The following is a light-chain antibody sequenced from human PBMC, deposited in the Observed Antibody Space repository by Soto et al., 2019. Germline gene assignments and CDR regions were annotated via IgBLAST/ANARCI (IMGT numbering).Light chain of an antibody. CDR1: SSDVGAYKY. CDR2: EVT. J-gene: IGLJ3*02. CDR3: TSLVGTDFWV. V-gene: IGLV2-8*01. Sequence: QSVLTQPPSASGSPGQSVTISCTGTSSDVGAYKYVSWYQQYPGKAPKLMIYEVTKRPSGVPDRFSGSKSGNTASLTVSGLRAEEGADYYCTSLVGTDFWVFGGGPKLPVL.